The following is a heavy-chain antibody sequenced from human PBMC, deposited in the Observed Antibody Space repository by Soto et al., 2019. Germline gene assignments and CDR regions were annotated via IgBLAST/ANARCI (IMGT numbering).Heavy chain of an antibody. CDR2: IYYSGST. Sequence: SETLSLTCTVSGGSISSGDYYWSWIRQPPGKGLEWIGYIYYSGSTYYNPSLKSRVTISVDTSKNQFSLKLSSVTAADTAVYYGARDGALDGHGMDVWGQGTTVTVSS. CDR1: GGSISSGDYY. V-gene: IGHV4-30-4*01. D-gene: IGHD3-9*01. CDR3: ARDGALDGHGMDV. J-gene: IGHJ6*02.